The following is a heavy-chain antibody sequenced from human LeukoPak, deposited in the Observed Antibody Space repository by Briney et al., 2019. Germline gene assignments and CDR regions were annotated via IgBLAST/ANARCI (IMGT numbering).Heavy chain of an antibody. CDR3: ARAGAAAGTFDY. CDR2: IYSGGST. V-gene: IGHV3-53*01. CDR1: GFTVSSNY. Sequence: GGSLRLSCAASGFTVSSNYMSWVRQAPGKWLEWVSVIYSGGSTYYADSVKGRFTISRDNSKNTLYLQMNSLRAEDTAVYYCARAGAAAGTFDYWGQGTLVTVSS. J-gene: IGHJ4*02. D-gene: IGHD6-13*01.